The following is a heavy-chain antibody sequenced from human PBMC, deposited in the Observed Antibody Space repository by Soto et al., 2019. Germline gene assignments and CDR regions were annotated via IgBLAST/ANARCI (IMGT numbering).Heavy chain of an antibody. CDR2: IWYDGSNK. CDR3: ASSRRRYCSGGSCYGLAAFEI. Sequence: PGGSLRLSCAASGFTFSSYGMHWVRQAPGKGLEWVAVIWYDGSNKYYADSVKGRFTISRDNSKNTLYLQMNSLRAEDTAVYYCASSRRRYCSGGSCYGLAAFEIWGQGTMVTVSS. D-gene: IGHD2-15*01. J-gene: IGHJ3*02. V-gene: IGHV3-33*01. CDR1: GFTFSSYG.